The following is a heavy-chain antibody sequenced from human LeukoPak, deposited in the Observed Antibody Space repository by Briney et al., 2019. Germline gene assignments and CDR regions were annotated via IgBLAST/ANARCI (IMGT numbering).Heavy chain of an antibody. CDR3: ARDRLRIFGVVTYMFDY. CDR2: ISSSGSTI. D-gene: IGHD3-3*01. V-gene: IGHV3-11*01. J-gene: IGHJ4*02. CDR1: GFTFSNYA. Sequence: GGSLRLSCAASGFTFSNYARRWVRQAPGKGLGWVSYISSSGSTIYYADSVKGRFTISRDNAKNSLYLQMNSPRAAATAVYYCARDRLRIFGVVTYMFDYWGQGTLVTVSS.